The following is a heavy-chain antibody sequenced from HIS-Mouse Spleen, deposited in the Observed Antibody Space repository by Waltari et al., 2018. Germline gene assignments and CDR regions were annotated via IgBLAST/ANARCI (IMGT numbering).Heavy chain of an antibody. D-gene: IGHD3-22*01. CDR3: ARIGAVGDFDY. V-gene: IGHV3-7*01. Sequence: EVQLVESGGGLVQPGGSLRLSCAASGFPFSSYWISWVRQAPGKGLEWVANIKQDGSEKYYVDSVKGRFTISRDNAKNSLYLQMNSLRAEDTAVYYCARIGAVGDFDYWGQGTLVTVSS. CDR2: IKQDGSEK. J-gene: IGHJ4*02. CDR1: GFPFSSYW.